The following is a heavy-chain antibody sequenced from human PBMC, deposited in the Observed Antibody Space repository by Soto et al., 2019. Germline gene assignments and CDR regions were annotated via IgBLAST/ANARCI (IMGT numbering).Heavy chain of an antibody. CDR2: ISTNSGHT. J-gene: IGHJ5*02. CDR1: GYTFTNYG. CDR3: AREEYRQVDH. Sequence: QVQLVQSGTEVKKPGASVKVSCKASGYTFTNYGITWVRQAPGQGLEWMGWISTNSGHTDYAQKSRGRVTMTTDRPTTTAYMDLRSLRSDDTAVYYCAREEYRQVDHWGQGTLVTVSS. D-gene: IGHD3-16*02. V-gene: IGHV1-18*04.